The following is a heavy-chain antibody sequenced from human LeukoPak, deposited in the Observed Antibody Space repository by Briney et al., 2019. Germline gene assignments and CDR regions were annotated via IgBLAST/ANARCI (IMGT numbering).Heavy chain of an antibody. CDR2: IWYDGSNK. J-gene: IGHJ4*02. CDR1: GFTFSSYG. CDR3: ARSMDRIAGATN. Sequence: PGGSLRLSCAASGFTFSSYGMHWVRQAPGKGLEWVAVIWYDGSNKYYADSVKGRFTISRDNSKNTLYLQMNGLRAEDTAVYYCARSMDRIAGATNWGQGTLVTVSS. D-gene: IGHD1-26*01. V-gene: IGHV3-33*01.